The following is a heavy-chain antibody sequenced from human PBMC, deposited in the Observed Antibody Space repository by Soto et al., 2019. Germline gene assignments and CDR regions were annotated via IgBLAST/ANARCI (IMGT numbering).Heavy chain of an antibody. CDR3: ARDRAEAGTYYYGMDV. V-gene: IGHV6-1*01. D-gene: IGHD6-19*01. Sequence: PSQTLSLTCAISGDSVSTNSVAWNWIRQSPSRVLEWLGRTYYRSKWFNDYAASVKSRITINPDTSRNQFSLQLNSVTPEDTAVYYCARDRAEAGTYYYGMDVWGQGTTVTVSS. CDR1: GDSVSTNSVA. J-gene: IGHJ6*02. CDR2: TYYRSKWFN.